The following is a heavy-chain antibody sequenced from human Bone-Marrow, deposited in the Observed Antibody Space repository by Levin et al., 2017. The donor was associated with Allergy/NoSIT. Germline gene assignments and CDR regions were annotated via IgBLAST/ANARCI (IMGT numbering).Heavy chain of an antibody. CDR3: TRWTPLLRFLELRFDP. J-gene: IGHJ5*02. CDR1: GFTFGDYA. D-gene: IGHD3-3*01. Sequence: GESLKISCTASGFTFGDYAMSWFRQAPGKGLEWVGFIRSKAYGGTTEYAASVKGRFTISRDDSKSIAYLQMNSLKTEDTAVYYCTRWTPLLRFLELRFDPWGQGTLVTVSS. CDR2: IRSKAYGGTT. V-gene: IGHV3-49*03.